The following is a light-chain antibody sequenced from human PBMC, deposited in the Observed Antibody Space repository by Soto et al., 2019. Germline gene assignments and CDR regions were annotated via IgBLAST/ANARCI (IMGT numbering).Light chain of an antibody. CDR1: QYVSNY. J-gene: IGKJ5*01. CDR3: QQRINWPIT. Sequence: EIVLTQSPATLSLSPGERATLSCRASQYVSNYLAWYQRKPGQAPRLLIYDASTRATGIPSRFSGSGSGTEFTLTISSLEAEEFAVYYCQQRINWPITFGHGTRLEIK. V-gene: IGKV3-11*01. CDR2: DAS.